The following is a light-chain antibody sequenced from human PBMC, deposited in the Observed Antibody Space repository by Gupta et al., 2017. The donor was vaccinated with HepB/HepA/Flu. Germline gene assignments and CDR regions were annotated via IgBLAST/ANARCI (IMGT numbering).Light chain of an antibody. CDR3: QAWDSSTAV. V-gene: IGLV3-1*01. J-gene: IGLJ2*01. Sequence: SYELPQPPSVSVSPGQTASITCSGDKLGDKYACWYQQKPGQSPVLVIYQDSKRPSGIPERFSGSNSGNTATQTISGTQAMDEADYYCQAWDSSTAVFGGGTKLTVL. CDR1: KLGDKY. CDR2: QDS.